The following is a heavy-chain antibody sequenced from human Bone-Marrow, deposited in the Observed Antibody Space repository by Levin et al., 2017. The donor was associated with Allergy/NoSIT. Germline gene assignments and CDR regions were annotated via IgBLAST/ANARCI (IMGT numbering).Heavy chain of an antibody. V-gene: IGHV3-9*01. CDR3: AKSEDSSSWYSPIDY. CDR1: GFTFDDYA. D-gene: IGHD6-13*01. J-gene: IGHJ4*02. CDR2: ISWNSGSI. Sequence: GGSLRLSCAASGFTFDDYAMHRVRQAPGKGLEWVSGISWNSGSIGYADSVKGRFTISRDNAKNSLYLQMNSLRAEDTALYYCAKSEDSSSWYSPIDYWGQGTLVTVSS.